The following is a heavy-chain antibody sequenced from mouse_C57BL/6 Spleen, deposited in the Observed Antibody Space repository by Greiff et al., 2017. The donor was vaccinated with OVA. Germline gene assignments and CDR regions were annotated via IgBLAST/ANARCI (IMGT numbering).Heavy chain of an antibody. V-gene: IGHV1-52*01. J-gene: IGHJ3*01. CDR3: ARQRDYASPWFAY. CDR1: GYTFTSYW. D-gene: IGHD1-1*01. CDR2: IDPSDSET. Sequence: QVQLQQPGAELVRPGSSVKLSCKASGYTFTSYWMHWVKQRPIQGLEWIGNIDPSDSETHYNQKFKDKATLTVDKSSSTAYMQLSSLTSEDSAVYYGARQRDYASPWFAYWGQGTLVTVSA.